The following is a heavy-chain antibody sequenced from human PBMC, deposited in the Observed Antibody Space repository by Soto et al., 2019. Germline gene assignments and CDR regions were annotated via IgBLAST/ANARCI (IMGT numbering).Heavy chain of an antibody. V-gene: IGHV1-69*13. CDR3: ARLAAPPHYYYYGMDV. CDR2: IIPIFGTA. J-gene: IGHJ6*02. Sequence: EASVKVSCKAPGGTFSSYAISWVRQAPGQGLEWMGGIIPIFGTANYAQKFQGRVTITADESTSTAYMELSSLRSEDTAVYYCARLAAPPHYYYYGMDVWGQGTTVTVSS. D-gene: IGHD6-6*01. CDR1: GGTFSSYA.